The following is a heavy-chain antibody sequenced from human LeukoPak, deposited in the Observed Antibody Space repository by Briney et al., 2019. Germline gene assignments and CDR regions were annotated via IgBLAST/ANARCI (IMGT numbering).Heavy chain of an antibody. CDR1: GFTFSSYE. CDR3: ARGGTHIVVVPAAPPVVGGYDGAFDI. V-gene: IGHV3-48*03. Sequence: GGSLRVSCAASGFTFSSYEMNWVRQAPGKGLEWVSYISSSGSTLYYADSVKGRFTISRDNAKNSLYLQMSSLRAEDTAVYYCARGGTHIVVVPAAPPVVGGYDGAFDIWGQGTMVTVSS. D-gene: IGHD2-2*01. J-gene: IGHJ3*02. CDR2: ISSSGSTL.